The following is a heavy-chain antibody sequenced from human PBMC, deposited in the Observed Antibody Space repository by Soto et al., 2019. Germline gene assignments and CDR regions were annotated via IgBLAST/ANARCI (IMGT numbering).Heavy chain of an antibody. CDR3: ASSGRVGREVNTWFDP. CDR2: ISYRGIT. Sequence: PSETLSLPCTVSAGSITTSHWIWIPHPLRKALEWIGYISYRGITNYAPSRKSRRTRSIGTSKSQISLKLTSKTTADTAVYYCASSGRVGREVNTWFDPWGQGTLVTVSS. CDR1: AGSITTSH. J-gene: IGHJ5*02. V-gene: IGHV4-59*01. D-gene: IGHD3-10*01.